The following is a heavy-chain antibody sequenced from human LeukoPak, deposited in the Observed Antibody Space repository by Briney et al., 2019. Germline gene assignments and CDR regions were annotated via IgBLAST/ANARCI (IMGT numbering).Heavy chain of an antibody. CDR3: ARLVVRGPYVDY. Sequence: PSETLSLTCTVSGGSISSSSYYWGWIRQPPGKGLEWIGSIYYSGSTYYNPSLKSRVTISVDTSKNQFSLKLSSVTAADTAVYYCARLVVRGPYVDYWGQGTLVTVSS. J-gene: IGHJ4*02. V-gene: IGHV4-39*01. CDR2: IYYSGST. CDR1: GGSISSSSYY. D-gene: IGHD3-10*01.